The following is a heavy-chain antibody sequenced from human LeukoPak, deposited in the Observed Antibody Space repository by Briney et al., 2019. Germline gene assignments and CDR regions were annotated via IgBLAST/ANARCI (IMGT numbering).Heavy chain of an antibody. Sequence: QPGGSLRLSCAASGFTFSSYAMSWVRQAPGKGLEWVSAISGSGGSTYYADSVKGRFTISRDNSKNTLYLQMNSLRAEDTAVYYCARENGYGDLIGMDVWGQGTTVTVSS. CDR2: ISGSGGST. J-gene: IGHJ6*02. V-gene: IGHV3-23*01. D-gene: IGHD4-17*01. CDR3: ARENGYGDLIGMDV. CDR1: GFTFSSYA.